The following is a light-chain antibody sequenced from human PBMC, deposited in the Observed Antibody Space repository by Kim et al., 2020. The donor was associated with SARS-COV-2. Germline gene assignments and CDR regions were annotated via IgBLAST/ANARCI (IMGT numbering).Light chain of an antibody. Sequence: QAAVTQEPSLTVSPGGTVTLTCGSSTGAVTSGHYPYWFQQKPGQAPRTLIYDTSNKHSWTPARFSGSLLGGKAALTLSGAQPEDEAEYYCLLSYSGARPLFGGGTQLTVL. CDR1: TGAVTSGHY. CDR3: LLSYSGARPL. J-gene: IGLJ2*01. CDR2: DTS. V-gene: IGLV7-46*01.